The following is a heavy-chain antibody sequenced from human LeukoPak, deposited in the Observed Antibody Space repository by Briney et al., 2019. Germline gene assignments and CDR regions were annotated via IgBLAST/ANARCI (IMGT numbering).Heavy chain of an antibody. Sequence: PGGSLRLSCAASGFTVSSNYMSWVRQAPGKWLEWVSVIYSGGSTYYADSVKGRFTISRDNSKNTLYLQMNSLRAEDTAVYYCARHSGAMVPDYYMDVWGKGTTVTVSS. CDR2: IYSGGST. CDR3: ARHSGAMVPDYYMDV. CDR1: GFTVSSNY. J-gene: IGHJ6*03. V-gene: IGHV3-53*01. D-gene: IGHD5-18*01.